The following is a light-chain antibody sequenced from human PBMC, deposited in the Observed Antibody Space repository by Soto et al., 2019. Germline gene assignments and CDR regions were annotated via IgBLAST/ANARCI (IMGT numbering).Light chain of an antibody. CDR3: ATWDDSLNGLYV. Sequence: QSVLTQPPSASGTPGQRVTISCSGSVSNIGRNTVNWYQQLPGTAPKLLIFSNHQRPSGVPDRFSGSKSGTSASLTISGLQSEDEADYHCATWDDSLNGLYVFGSGTKLTVL. J-gene: IGLJ1*01. V-gene: IGLV1-44*01. CDR2: SNH. CDR1: VSNIGRNT.